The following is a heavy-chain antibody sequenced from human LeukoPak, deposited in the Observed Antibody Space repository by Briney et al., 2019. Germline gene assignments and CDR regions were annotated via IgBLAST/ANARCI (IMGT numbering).Heavy chain of an antibody. Sequence: GGSLRLSCAASGFTFSSYAMHWVRQAPGKGLEWVSSITISSNFIYYADSVKGRFTISRDNAKSSLFLQMNSLRAEATAVYFCARDGHGDGFLTGYSYFGMDVWGQGTTVTVSS. J-gene: IGHJ6*02. CDR3: ARDGHGDGFLTGYSYFGMDV. D-gene: IGHD3-9*01. V-gene: IGHV3-21*01. CDR1: GFTFSSYA. CDR2: ITISSNFI.